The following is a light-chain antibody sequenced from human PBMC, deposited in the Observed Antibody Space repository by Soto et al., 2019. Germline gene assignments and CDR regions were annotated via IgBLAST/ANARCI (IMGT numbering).Light chain of an antibody. J-gene: IGLJ1*01. CDR2: EVT. V-gene: IGLV2-14*01. Sequence: QSALTQPASVSGSPGQSITISCTGTSSDVGYYDYVSWYQQHPGKVPKLLIYEVTNRPSGVSNRFSGSKSGNTASLTISGLQAEDEADYYCSSYTNSSPYVFGTGTKLTVL. CDR3: SSYTNSSPYV. CDR1: SSDVGYYDY.